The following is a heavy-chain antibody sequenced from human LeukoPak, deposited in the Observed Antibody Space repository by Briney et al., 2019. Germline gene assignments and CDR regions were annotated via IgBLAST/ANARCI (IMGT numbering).Heavy chain of an antibody. Sequence: PGGSLRLSCAASGFTVSNTYMSWVRQAPGKGLEWVAVISCDGSNKYYADSVKGRFTISRDNSKNTLYLQMNSLRAEDTAVYYCAAVTPYFDYWGQGTLVTVSS. D-gene: IGHD4-23*01. CDR3: AAVTPYFDY. CDR2: ISCDGSNK. CDR1: GFTVSNTY. J-gene: IGHJ4*02. V-gene: IGHV3-30*03.